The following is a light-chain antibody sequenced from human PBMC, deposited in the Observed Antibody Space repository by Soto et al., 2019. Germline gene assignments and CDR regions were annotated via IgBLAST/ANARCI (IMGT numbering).Light chain of an antibody. CDR1: SSDVGSYNL. CDR3: CSYAGSGTLV. Sequence: QSVLTQPASVSGSPGQSITISCTGTSSDVGSYNLVSWYQQHPGKAPKLMIYEGSKWPSGVSNRFSGSKSGYTASLTISGLQAEDEADYYCCSYAGSGTLVFGGGTKLTVL. V-gene: IGLV2-23*01. J-gene: IGLJ3*02. CDR2: EGS.